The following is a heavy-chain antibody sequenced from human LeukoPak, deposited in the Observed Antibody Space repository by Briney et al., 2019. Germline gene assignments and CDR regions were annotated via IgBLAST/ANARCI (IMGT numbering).Heavy chain of an antibody. Sequence: PGGSLRLSCSASGFTFSSYAMHWVRQAPGKGLEYVSAISSNGGSTYYADSVKGRFTISRDNSKNTLYLQMSSLRAEDTAVYYCVKDRMWGFEMATTYFDYWGQGTLVTVSS. CDR3: VKDRMWGFEMATTYFDY. J-gene: IGHJ4*02. CDR2: ISSNGGST. V-gene: IGHV3-64D*06. D-gene: IGHD5-24*01. CDR1: GFTFSSYA.